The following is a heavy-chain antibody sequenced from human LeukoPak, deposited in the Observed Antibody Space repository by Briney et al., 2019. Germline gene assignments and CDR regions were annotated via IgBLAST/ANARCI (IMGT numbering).Heavy chain of an antibody. J-gene: IGHJ3*02. CDR3: ARVPAYSGSYSGLLASTSIAAFDI. CDR2: IYTSGST. D-gene: IGHD1-26*01. CDR1: GGSISSSSYY. Sequence: ASETLSLTCTVSGGSISSSSYYWSWIRQPAGKGLEWIGRIYTSGSTNYNPSLKSRVTMSVDTSKNQFSLKLSSVTAADTAVYYCARVPAYSGSYSGLLASTSIAAFDIWGQGTMVTVSS. V-gene: IGHV4-61*02.